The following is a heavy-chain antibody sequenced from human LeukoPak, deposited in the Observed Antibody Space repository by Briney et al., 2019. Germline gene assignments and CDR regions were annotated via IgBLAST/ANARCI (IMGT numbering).Heavy chain of an antibody. D-gene: IGHD3-10*01. CDR1: GFTFSSYS. CDR2: ISSSSSYI. Sequence: GGSLRLSCAASGFTFSSYSMNWVRQAPGKGLEWVSSISSSSSYIYYADSVKGRFTISRDNAKNSLYLQMNSLRAEDTAVYYCARGRGGSYYGSGSFLDYWGQGTLVTVSS. V-gene: IGHV3-21*01. CDR3: ARGRGGSYYGSGSFLDY. J-gene: IGHJ4*02.